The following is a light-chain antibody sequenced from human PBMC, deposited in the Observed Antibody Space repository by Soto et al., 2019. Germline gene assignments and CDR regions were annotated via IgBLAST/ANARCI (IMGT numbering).Light chain of an antibody. Sequence: QSALTQPASVSGSPGQSITISCTGTSSDVGGYNYVSWYQQHPGKAPKLMIYEVSNRPSGVSNRFSGSKSSNTASLTISWLQAEDEADYYCSSYTSSSGVFGGGTKLTVL. CDR2: EVS. CDR3: SSYTSSSGV. V-gene: IGLV2-14*01. J-gene: IGLJ2*01. CDR1: SSDVGGYNY.